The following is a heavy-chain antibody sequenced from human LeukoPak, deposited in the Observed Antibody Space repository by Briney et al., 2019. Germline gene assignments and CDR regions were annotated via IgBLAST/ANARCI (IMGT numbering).Heavy chain of an antibody. Sequence: SGTLSLTCTVSGASIGSGSDYNWGWIRQPPGKGLEWIGTIHHSGSTYYNPSLKSRVTISIDTPKNQFFLNLASVTAADTAVYYCARLPSGYPDWFDPWGQGSLVTVSS. D-gene: IGHD3-16*02. CDR1: GASIGSGSDY. CDR3: ARLPSGYPDWFDP. V-gene: IGHV4-39*01. J-gene: IGHJ5*02. CDR2: IHHSGST.